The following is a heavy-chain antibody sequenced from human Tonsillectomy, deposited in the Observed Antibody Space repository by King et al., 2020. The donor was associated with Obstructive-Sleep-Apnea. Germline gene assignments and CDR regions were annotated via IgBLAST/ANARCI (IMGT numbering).Heavy chain of an antibody. CDR2: ISWDSGNI. D-gene: IGHD4-17*01. V-gene: IGHV3-9*01. CDR3: AKGPYGDYVRLYFDY. CDR1: GFTFDDYA. Sequence: VQLVESGGGLVQPGRSLRLSCASSGFTFDDYAMHWVRQAPGKGLEWGSSISWDSGNIAVAAFLKGRFTSSRDNAKNSLYLQMNSLRGEDTALYYCAKGPYGDYVRLYFDYWGQGTLVTVSS. J-gene: IGHJ4*02.